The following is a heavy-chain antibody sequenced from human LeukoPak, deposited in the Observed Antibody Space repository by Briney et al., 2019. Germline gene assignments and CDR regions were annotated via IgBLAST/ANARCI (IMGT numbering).Heavy chain of an antibody. D-gene: IGHD6-19*01. CDR2: ISYDGSNK. Sequence: GGSLRLSCAASGFTFSSYGMHWVRQAPGKGLEWVAVISYDGSNKYYADSVKGRFTISRDNSKNTLYLQMNSLRAEDTAVYYCAKASGWYLDWYFDLWGRGTLVTVSS. J-gene: IGHJ2*01. V-gene: IGHV3-30*18. CDR3: AKASGWYLDWYFDL. CDR1: GFTFSSYG.